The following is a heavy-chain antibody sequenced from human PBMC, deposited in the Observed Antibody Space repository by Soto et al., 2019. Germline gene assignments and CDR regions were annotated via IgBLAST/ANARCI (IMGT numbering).Heavy chain of an antibody. V-gene: IGHV3-74*01. D-gene: IGHD3-16*01. Sequence: GGSLRLSCSASGFTFSNYWMHWVRQGPGKGLVWVARLNIDGSTRNYADSVKGRFTISRDNAQNTLFLQMNSLSAEDTAVYYCARGGHYDGVSYHPGGLNYWGQETQFTVS. CDR2: LNIDGSTR. CDR1: GFTFSNYW. J-gene: IGHJ4*02. CDR3: ARGGHYDGVSYHPGGLNY.